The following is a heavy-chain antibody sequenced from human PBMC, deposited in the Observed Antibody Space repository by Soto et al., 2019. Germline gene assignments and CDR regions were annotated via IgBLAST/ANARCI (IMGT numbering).Heavy chain of an antibody. CDR1: GFTFDDYP. J-gene: IGHJ6*02. Sequence: XGSLRVSCAASGFTFDDYPMHWVRQAPGKGLEWVSLISWDGGSTYYADSVKGRFTISRDNSKNSLYLQMNSLRAEDTALYYCAKDIGRTSFYYYGMDVWGQGTTVTVPS. V-gene: IGHV3-43D*04. CDR2: ISWDGGST. CDR3: AKDIGRTSFYYYGMDV. D-gene: IGHD2-2*01.